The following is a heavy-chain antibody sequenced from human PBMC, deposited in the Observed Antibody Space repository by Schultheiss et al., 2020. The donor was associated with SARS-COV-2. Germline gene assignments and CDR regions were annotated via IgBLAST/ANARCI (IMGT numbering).Heavy chain of an antibody. CDR2: ISGSGGST. D-gene: IGHD3-22*01. V-gene: IGHV3-23*01. Sequence: GGSLRLSCAASGFTFSSYGMHWVRQAPGKGLEWVSAISGSGGSTYYADSVKGRFTISRDNSKNTLYLQMNSLRAEDTAVYYCAKDLYYDSSGYCPFDYWGQGTLVTVSS. CDR1: GFTFSSYG. CDR3: AKDLYYDSSGYCPFDY. J-gene: IGHJ4*02.